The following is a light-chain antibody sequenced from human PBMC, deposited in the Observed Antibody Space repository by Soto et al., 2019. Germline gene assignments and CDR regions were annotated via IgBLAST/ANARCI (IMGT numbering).Light chain of an antibody. CDR3: QQRSNWPLT. V-gene: IGKV3-11*01. CDR2: DAS. Sequence: EIVLTQSPATLPLSPGERATLSCRASQSVSSYLAWYQQKPGQVPRLLIYDASNRATGLPARFSGSGSGTDFTLTISGLEPDDLVVYCCQQRSNWPLTFGGGTKVESK. CDR1: QSVSSY. J-gene: IGKJ4*01.